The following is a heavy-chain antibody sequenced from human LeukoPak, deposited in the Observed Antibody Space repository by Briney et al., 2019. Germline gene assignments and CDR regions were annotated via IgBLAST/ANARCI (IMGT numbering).Heavy chain of an antibody. D-gene: IGHD4-23*01. Sequence: ASVKVSCKASAYSFSTYDINWVRQATGQGLEWMGWMNPDSGNTGYAQKFQGRVTITRNTSISTAYMEQSSLKSDDTAVYYCARRLGLRWDLQAFDIWGQGTMVTVSS. V-gene: IGHV1-8*03. CDR1: AYSFSTYD. J-gene: IGHJ3*02. CDR3: ARRLGLRWDLQAFDI. CDR2: MNPDSGNT.